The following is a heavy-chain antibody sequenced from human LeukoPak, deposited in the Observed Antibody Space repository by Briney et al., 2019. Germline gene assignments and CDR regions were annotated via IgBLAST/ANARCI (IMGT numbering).Heavy chain of an antibody. J-gene: IGHJ3*02. CDR2: LYTSGST. V-gene: IGHV4-4*07. Sequence: SETLSFTCTVYGGTISSYYWSWIRQPAGKGLEWIGRLYTSGSTNYNPSLKSRVTMSVDTSKNQFSLKLSSETAADTAVYYCARVLGLSAFDIWGQGTMVTVYS. D-gene: IGHD2-15*01. CDR3: ARVLGLSAFDI. CDR1: GGTISSYY.